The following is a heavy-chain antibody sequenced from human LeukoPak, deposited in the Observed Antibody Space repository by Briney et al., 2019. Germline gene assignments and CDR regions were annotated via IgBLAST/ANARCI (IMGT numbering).Heavy chain of an antibody. J-gene: IGHJ4*02. Sequence: PGGSLRLSCAASGFTFSSYDMHWVRQAPGKGLEWVAVISYDGSNKYYADSVKGRFTISRDNSKNTLYLQMNSLRAEDTAVYYCAKVAGYGDEYYFDYWGQGTLVTVSS. CDR1: GFTFSSYD. CDR3: AKVAGYGDEYYFDY. D-gene: IGHD4-17*01. CDR2: ISYDGSNK. V-gene: IGHV3-30*18.